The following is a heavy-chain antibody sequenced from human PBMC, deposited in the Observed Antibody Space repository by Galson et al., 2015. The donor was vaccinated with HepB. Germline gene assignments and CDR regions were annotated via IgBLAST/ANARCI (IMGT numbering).Heavy chain of an antibody. CDR2: ISYDGNNK. D-gene: IGHD3-22*01. J-gene: IGHJ4*02. CDR3: ARYDSSGYYCLDY. V-gene: IGHV3-30-3*01. CDR1: GFTFSTYT. Sequence: SLRLSCAASGFTFSTYTMHWVRQAPGKGLEWLASISYDGNNKYYADSVMGRFTISRDNSKNTLYLQMNGLRPEDTAVYFCARYDSSGYYCLDYWGQGTLVTVSS.